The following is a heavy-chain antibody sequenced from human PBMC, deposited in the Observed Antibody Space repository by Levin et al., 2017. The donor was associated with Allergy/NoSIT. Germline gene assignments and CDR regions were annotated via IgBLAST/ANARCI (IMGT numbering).Heavy chain of an antibody. CDR1: GYTFTSYE. Sequence: GESLKISCKASGYTFTSYEINWVRQATGQGLEWMGWMNPNSGNTGYAQKFEGRVTMTRDTYTSTAYMEMSSLRSEDTAVYYCARGCKTTPCTSGWAPNDYWGQGTLVTVSS. J-gene: IGHJ4*02. CDR3: ARGCKTTPCTSGWAPNDY. V-gene: IGHV1-8*01. D-gene: IGHD6-19*01. CDR2: MNPNSGNT.